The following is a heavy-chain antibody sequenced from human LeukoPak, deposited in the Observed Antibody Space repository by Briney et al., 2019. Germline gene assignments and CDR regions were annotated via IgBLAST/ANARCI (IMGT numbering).Heavy chain of an antibody. CDR3: ARDGRWLVGPGFDP. CDR2: IYYSGST. Sequence: PSETLSLTCTVSGGSISSSSYYWGWIRQPPGKGLEWIGSIYYSGSTYYNPSLKSRVTISVDTSKNQFSLKLSSVTAADTAVYYCARDGRWLVGPGFDPWGQGTLVTVSS. CDR1: GGSISSSSYY. V-gene: IGHV4-39*02. D-gene: IGHD6-19*01. J-gene: IGHJ5*02.